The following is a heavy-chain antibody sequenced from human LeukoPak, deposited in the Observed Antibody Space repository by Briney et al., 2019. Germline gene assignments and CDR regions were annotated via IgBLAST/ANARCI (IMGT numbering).Heavy chain of an antibody. V-gene: IGHV3-48*04. Sequence: GGSLRLSCAASGFTFSDYSMNWVRQAPGKGLEWVSYISFSVNTKYYADSAKGRFTISRDNAKNSLYLQMNSLRAEDTAVYYCARAPDYDIGKTTYYFDYWGQGTLVTVSS. J-gene: IGHJ4*02. CDR2: ISFSVNTK. CDR1: GFTFSDYS. CDR3: ARAPDYDIGKTTYYFDY. D-gene: IGHD3-9*01.